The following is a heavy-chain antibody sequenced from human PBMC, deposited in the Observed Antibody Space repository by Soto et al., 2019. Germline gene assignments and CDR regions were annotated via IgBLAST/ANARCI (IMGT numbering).Heavy chain of an antibody. CDR1: GDSVSSNIAA. CDR2: TYYRSKWYY. CDR3: ARVGDNTGWFDY. J-gene: IGHJ4*02. V-gene: IGHV6-1*01. Sequence: SQTLSLTCAISGDSVSSNIAAWNWIRQSPSRGLEWLGRTYYRSKWYYDYAVSMRGRITISPDTSKNQVSLQLSSVTPEDAAVHYCARVGDNTGWFDYWGQGTLVTVSS. D-gene: IGHD6-19*01.